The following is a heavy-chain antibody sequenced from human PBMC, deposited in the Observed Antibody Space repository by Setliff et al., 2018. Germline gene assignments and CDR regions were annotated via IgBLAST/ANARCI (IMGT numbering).Heavy chain of an antibody. CDR3: ARDRGYCSSTACYPYIPGLDV. CDR2: INPKTGGT. CDR1: GYAFTDNY. Sequence: GASVKVSCKTSGYAFTDNYIHWVRQAPGQGLEWMGWINPKTGGTNLAQKFQGWVSMTRDTSITTAYMELSRLTSDDMAVYFCARDRGYCSSTACYPYIPGLDVWGQGTMVTVSS. J-gene: IGHJ3*01. D-gene: IGHD2-2*01. V-gene: IGHV1-2*04.